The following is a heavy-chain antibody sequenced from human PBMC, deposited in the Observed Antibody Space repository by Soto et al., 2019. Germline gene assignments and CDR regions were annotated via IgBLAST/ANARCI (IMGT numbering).Heavy chain of an antibody. D-gene: IGHD2-8*01. CDR2: ISSSSSYT. J-gene: IGHJ4*02. CDR3: ARVYCTNGVCYPPPY. CDR1: GFTFSDYY. V-gene: IGHV3-11*06. Sequence: GGSLRLSCAASGFTFSDYYMSWIRQAPGKGLEWVSYISSSSSYTNYADSVKGRFTISRDNAKNSLYLQMNSLRAEDTAVYYCARVYCTNGVCYPPPYWGQRTLVTVSS.